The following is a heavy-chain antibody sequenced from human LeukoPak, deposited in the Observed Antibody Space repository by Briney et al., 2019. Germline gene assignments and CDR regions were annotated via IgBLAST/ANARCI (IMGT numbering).Heavy chain of an antibody. CDR2: ISSSSSYI. D-gene: IGHD1-26*01. CDR1: GFTFSSYS. J-gene: IGHJ5*02. V-gene: IGHV3-21*01. Sequence: GGSLRLSCAASGFTFSSYSMNWVRQAPGKGLEWVSSISSSSSYIYYADSVKGRFTIPRDNAKNSLYLQVNGLRAEDTAVYYCARENSGSYLNWFDPWGQGTLVTVSS. CDR3: ARENSGSYLNWFDP.